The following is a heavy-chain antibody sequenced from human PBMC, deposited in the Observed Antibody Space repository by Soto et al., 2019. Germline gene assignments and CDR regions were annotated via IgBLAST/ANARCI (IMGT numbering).Heavy chain of an antibody. D-gene: IGHD6-19*01. J-gene: IGHJ6*02. CDR1: GHSFTSYY. CDR3: ASPSGYSSGWPYYDYYGMDV. V-gene: IGHV1-46*01. Sequence: ASVKVSCKASGHSFTSYYIHWVRQAPGQGLEWMGIINPSGGSTRYAQKFQGRVTMTRDTSTSTVYMELSSLRSEDTAVYYCASPSGYSSGWPYYDYYGMDVWGQGTTVTVSS. CDR2: INPSGGST.